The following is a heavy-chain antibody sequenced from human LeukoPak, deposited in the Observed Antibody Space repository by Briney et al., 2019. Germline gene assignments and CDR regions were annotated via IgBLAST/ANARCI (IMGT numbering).Heavy chain of an antibody. D-gene: IGHD6-6*01. CDR3: ARDMAHSSSSLMAY. Sequence: PGGSLRLSCAASGFTFSSYAMHWVRQAPGKGLEWVAVISYDGSNKYYADSVKGRFTISRDNSKNTLYLQMNSLRAEDTAVYYCARDMAHSSSSLMAYWGQGTLVTVSS. V-gene: IGHV3-30*04. J-gene: IGHJ4*02. CDR2: ISYDGSNK. CDR1: GFTFSSYA.